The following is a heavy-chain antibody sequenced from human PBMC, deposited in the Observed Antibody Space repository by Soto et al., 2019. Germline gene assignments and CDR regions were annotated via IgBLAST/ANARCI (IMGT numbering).Heavy chain of an antibody. D-gene: IGHD6-13*01. J-gene: IGHJ4*02. CDR1: GFTFSSYA. CDR3: AKGGPLGIQQLAPGRAFDY. V-gene: IGHV3-23*01. Sequence: GGSLRLSCAASGFTFSSYAMSWVRQAPGKGLEWVSAISGSGGSTYYADSVKGRFTISRDNSKNTLYLQMNSLRAEDTAVYYCAKGGPLGIQQLAPGRAFDYWGQGTLVTVSS. CDR2: ISGSGGST.